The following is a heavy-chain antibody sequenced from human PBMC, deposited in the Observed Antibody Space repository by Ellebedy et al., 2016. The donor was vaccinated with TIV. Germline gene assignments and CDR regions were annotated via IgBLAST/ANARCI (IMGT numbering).Heavy chain of an antibody. D-gene: IGHD3-10*01. CDR1: GGSISSYY. CDR2: IYYSGST. V-gene: IGHV4-59*01. CDR3: ARGVLLWFGELSSYFDY. J-gene: IGHJ4*02. Sequence: MPSETLSLTCTVSGGSISSYYWSWLRQPPGKGLEWIGYIYYSGSTYYNPSLKSRVTISVDTSKNQFSLKLSSVTDADTAVYYCARGVLLWFGELSSYFDYWGQGTLVTVSS.